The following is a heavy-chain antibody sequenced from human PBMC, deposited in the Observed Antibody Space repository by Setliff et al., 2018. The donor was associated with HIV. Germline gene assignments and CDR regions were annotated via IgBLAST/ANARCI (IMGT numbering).Heavy chain of an antibody. CDR1: EYTFASHA. V-gene: IGHV7-4-1*02. CDR3: AREYQFLSHYYGLDV. Sequence: ASVKVSCKASEYTFASHALIWVRQAPGQGLEWMGWINTFTGTPTYAQGFTGRFVFSLDTSVSTAYLQINNLKADDTAVYYCAREYQFLSHYYGLDVWGQGTTVTVS. J-gene: IGHJ6*02. CDR2: INTFTGTP. D-gene: IGHD3-16*02.